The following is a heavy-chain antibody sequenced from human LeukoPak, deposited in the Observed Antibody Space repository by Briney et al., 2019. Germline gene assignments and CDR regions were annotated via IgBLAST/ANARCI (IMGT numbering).Heavy chain of an antibody. D-gene: IGHD6-13*01. Sequence: GGSLRLSCAASGFTFSSYAMHWVRQAPGKGLEWVAVISYDGSNKYYADSVKGRFTISRDNSKNTLYLQMNSLRAEDTAVYYCARGRLLGIAAADVWDAFDIWGQGTMVTVSS. CDR3: ARGRLLGIAAADVWDAFDI. V-gene: IGHV3-30-3*01. CDR2: ISYDGSNK. CDR1: GFTFSSYA. J-gene: IGHJ3*02.